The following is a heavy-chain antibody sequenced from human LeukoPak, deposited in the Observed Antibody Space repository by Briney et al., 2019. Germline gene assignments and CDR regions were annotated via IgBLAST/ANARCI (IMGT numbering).Heavy chain of an antibody. CDR2: IYYSGST. CDR3: ARVRPLYCSSTSCYLERINWFDP. V-gene: IGHV4-39*07. J-gene: IGHJ5*02. CDR1: GGSISSSSYY. D-gene: IGHD2-2*01. Sequence: SETLSLTCTVSGGSISSSSYYWGWIRQPPGKGLEWIGSIYYSGSTYYNPSLKSRVTISVDTSKNQFSLKLSSVTAADTAVYYCARVRPLYCSSTSCYLERINWFDPWGQGTLVTVSS.